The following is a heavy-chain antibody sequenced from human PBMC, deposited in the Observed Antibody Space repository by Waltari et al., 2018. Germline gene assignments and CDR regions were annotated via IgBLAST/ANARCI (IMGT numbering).Heavy chain of an antibody. Sequence: QAQVAESGGGLVQPGGSLRLSCTGSGFSVRTNAMDWVRQAPGKGLEWLAFISNDDTKKYYADSVEGRFTISRDTSRNTVYLEMNSLRPDDTAVYYCLRGADYGFYYWGQGTLVTVSS. V-gene: IGHV3-30*02. CDR2: ISNDDTKK. CDR3: LRGADYGFYY. CDR1: GFSVRTNA. D-gene: IGHD4-17*01. J-gene: IGHJ4*02.